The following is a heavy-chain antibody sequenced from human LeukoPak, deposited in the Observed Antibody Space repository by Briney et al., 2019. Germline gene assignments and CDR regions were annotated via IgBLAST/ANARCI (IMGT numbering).Heavy chain of an antibody. Sequence: PGGTLRLSCAASGFTFSSYGMSWVRQAPGKGLEWVGRIKSKTDGGTTDYAAPVKGRFTISRDDSKNTLYLQMDSLKTEDTAVYYCTTAEEWELPHRWGQGTLVTVSS. D-gene: IGHD1-26*01. J-gene: IGHJ4*02. V-gene: IGHV3-15*01. CDR1: GFTFSSYG. CDR2: IKSKTDGGTT. CDR3: TTAEEWELPHR.